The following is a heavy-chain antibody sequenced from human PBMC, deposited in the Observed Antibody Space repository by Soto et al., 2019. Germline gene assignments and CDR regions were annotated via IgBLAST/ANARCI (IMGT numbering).Heavy chain of an antibody. CDR2: IYYSGST. Sequence: QVQLQESGPGLVKPSETLSLTCTVSGGSISSYYWSWIRQPPGKGLEWIGYIYYSGSTNYNPSLKIRVTISVDTSKNQFSLKLSSVTAADTAVYYCARGGSFPFDPWGQGTLVTVSS. CDR3: ARGGSFPFDP. D-gene: IGHD2-15*01. CDR1: GGSISSYY. J-gene: IGHJ5*02. V-gene: IGHV4-59*01.